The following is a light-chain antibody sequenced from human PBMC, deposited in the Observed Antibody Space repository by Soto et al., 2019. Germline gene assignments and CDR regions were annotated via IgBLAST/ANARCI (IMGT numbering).Light chain of an antibody. CDR1: QSILYKSNNKNY. CDR3: QQYYSTPLT. CDR2: WAS. Sequence: DIVMTQSPDSLTVSLGERATINCKSSQSILYKSNNKNYLAWYQQKPGQPPKLLIYWASTRESGVPDRFSGSGSGTDFTLTISSLQAEDVAVYYCQQYYSTPLTFGGGTTVEIK. V-gene: IGKV4-1*01. J-gene: IGKJ4*01.